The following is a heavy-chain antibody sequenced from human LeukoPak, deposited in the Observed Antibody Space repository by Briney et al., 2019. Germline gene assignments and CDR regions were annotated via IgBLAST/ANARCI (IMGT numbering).Heavy chain of an antibody. V-gene: IGHV1-2*06. CDR2: LDPNSGGT. J-gene: IGHJ4*02. CDR1: GYTFTGYA. D-gene: IGHD3-9*01. CDR3: TRDLTISGPIGI. Sequence: ASVKVSCKASGYTFTGYAMHWVRQAPGQGLEWVGRLDPNSGGTNYAQDFQGRVTITRDTSINTAYKELSRLRSDDTAKYYCTRDLTISGPIGIWGQGTLVTVSA.